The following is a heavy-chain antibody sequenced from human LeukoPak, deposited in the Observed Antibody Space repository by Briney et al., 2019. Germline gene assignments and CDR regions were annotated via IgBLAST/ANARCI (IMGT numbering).Heavy chain of an antibody. Sequence: PSETLSLTCTVSGGSINNYYWNWIRQPPGKGLEWIGYVYYSGSTNYNPSLRSRVTILVDASKKYFSLNLSSVTAADTAVYYCARGVAVAGSFDYWGQGTLITVSS. V-gene: IGHV4-59*08. D-gene: IGHD6-19*01. CDR3: ARGVAVAGSFDY. CDR1: GGSINNYY. CDR2: VYYSGST. J-gene: IGHJ4*02.